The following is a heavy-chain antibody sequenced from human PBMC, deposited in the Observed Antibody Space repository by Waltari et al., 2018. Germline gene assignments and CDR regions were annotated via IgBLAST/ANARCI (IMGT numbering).Heavy chain of an antibody. V-gene: IGHV4-4*02. CDR2: IHHTGNT. CDR3: ARNGYYCIDF. D-gene: IGHD3-22*01. Sequence: QVQLQESGPGLVEPSGTLSLTCAVSGGYISSHAWWSWVRQPPRKGLEWIAEIHHTGNTNYNPSLKSRVTIAVDTSKNQFSLKLTSLTAADTAIYYCARNGYYCIDFWGQGTLVTVSS. CDR1: GGYISSHAW. J-gene: IGHJ4*02.